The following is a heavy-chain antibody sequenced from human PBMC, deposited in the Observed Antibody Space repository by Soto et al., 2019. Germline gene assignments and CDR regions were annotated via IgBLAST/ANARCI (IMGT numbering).Heavy chain of an antibody. V-gene: IGHV1-69*12. D-gene: IGHD6-13*01. CDR2: IIPIFGTA. Sequence: QVQLVQSWAGVKKPGSSVKVSFKASGGTFSSYANRWVRQAPGQGLEWMGGIIPIFGTANYAQKFQGRVTITADESTSTAYMELSSLRSEDTAVYYCARDSIAAAGPPLDYWGQGTLVTVSS. J-gene: IGHJ4*02. CDR1: GGTFSSYA. CDR3: ARDSIAAAGPPLDY.